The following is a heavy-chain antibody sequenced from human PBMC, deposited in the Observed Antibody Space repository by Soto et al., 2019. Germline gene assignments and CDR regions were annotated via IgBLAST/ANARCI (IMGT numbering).Heavy chain of an antibody. Sequence: GESLKISCTGSGYKFTDYWIAWVRQMPGKGLEWTGIIYPGDSDTRYSPSFQGQVTISADKSISTAYLQWSSLKASDTAMYYCARHDGSGFIKPDYWGQGTLVTVSS. CDR2: IYPGDSDT. J-gene: IGHJ4*02. CDR1: GYKFTDYW. V-gene: IGHV5-51*01. D-gene: IGHD3-10*01. CDR3: ARHDGSGFIKPDY.